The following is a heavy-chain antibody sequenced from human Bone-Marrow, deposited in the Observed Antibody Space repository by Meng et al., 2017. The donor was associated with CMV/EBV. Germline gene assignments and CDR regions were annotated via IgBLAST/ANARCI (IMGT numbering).Heavy chain of an antibody. V-gene: IGHV3-30*02. Sequence: GESLKISCAASGFTFSSYGMHWVRQAPGKGLEWVAFIRYDGSNKYYADSVKGRFTISRDNSKNTLYLQMNSLRAEDTAVYYCAKDLLGWNDYWGQGTLVTFYS. CDR3: AKDLLGWNDY. CDR1: GFTFSSYG. D-gene: IGHD1-1*01. CDR2: IRYDGSNK. J-gene: IGHJ4*02.